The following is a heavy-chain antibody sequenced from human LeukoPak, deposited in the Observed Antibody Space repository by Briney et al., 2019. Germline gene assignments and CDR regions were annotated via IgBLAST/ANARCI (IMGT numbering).Heavy chain of an antibody. V-gene: IGHV4-61*01. CDR2: INHSGST. CDR1: GGSVSSGSYY. Sequence: SETLSLTCTVSGGSVSSGSYYWSWIRQPPGKGLEWIGEINHSGSTNYNPSLKSRVTISVDTSENQFSLKLSSVIAADTAVYYCAWLIGDYWGQGTLVTVSS. D-gene: IGHD3-22*01. J-gene: IGHJ4*02. CDR3: AWLIGDY.